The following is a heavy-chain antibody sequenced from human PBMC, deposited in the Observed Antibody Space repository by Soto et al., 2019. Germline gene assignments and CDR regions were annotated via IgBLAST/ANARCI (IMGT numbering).Heavy chain of an antibody. CDR3: ARAPLAYDSSGRYFDY. CDR1: GGNFSSYA. J-gene: IGHJ4*02. Sequence: QVQLVQSGAEVKKPGSSVKVSCTASGGNFSSYAISWVRQAPGQGLEWMVGIIPIFGTANYALKFQGRVTITADESTSTAYMVLSSLRSEDQVVYYCARAPLAYDSSGRYFDYWGQGTLVTVYS. D-gene: IGHD3-22*01. CDR2: IIPIFGTA. V-gene: IGHV1-69*12.